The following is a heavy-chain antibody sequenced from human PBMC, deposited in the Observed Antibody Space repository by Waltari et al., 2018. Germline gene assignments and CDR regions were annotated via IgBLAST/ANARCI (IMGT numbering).Heavy chain of an antibody. CDR1: GGSFSGYY. CDR2: INHSGNT. V-gene: IGHV4-34*01. D-gene: IGHD3-10*01. J-gene: IGHJ4*02. CDR3: ARGRILWFGELLSFDY. Sequence: QVQLQQWGAGLLKPSETLSLTCAVYGGSFSGYYWSWIRQPPGKGLEWIGEINHSGNTNYNPSLKSRVTISVDTSKNQFSLKLSSVTAADTAVYYCARGRILWFGELLSFDYWGQGTLVTVSS.